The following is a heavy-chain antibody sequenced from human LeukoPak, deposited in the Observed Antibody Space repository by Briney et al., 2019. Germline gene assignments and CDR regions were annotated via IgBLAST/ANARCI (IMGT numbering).Heavy chain of an antibody. CDR3: ARDLRREKRRDGYNFDLGY. CDR1: GFTFSDYY. Sequence: GGSLRLSCAASGFTFSDYYMSWIRQAPGKGLEWVLYISSSGSTIYYADSVKGRFTISRDNAKNSLYLQMNSLRAEDTAVYYCARDLRREKRRDGYNFDLGYWGQGTLVTVSS. V-gene: IGHV3-11*01. CDR2: ISSSGSTI. J-gene: IGHJ4*02. D-gene: IGHD5-24*01.